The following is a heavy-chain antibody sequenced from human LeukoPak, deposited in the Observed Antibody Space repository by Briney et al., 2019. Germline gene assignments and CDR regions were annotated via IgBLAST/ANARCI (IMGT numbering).Heavy chain of an antibody. CDR2: IYYSGST. CDR1: GGSISSGDYY. V-gene: IGHV4-30-4*08. Sequence: PSETLSLTCTVSGGSISSGDYYWSWIRQPPGKGLEWIGYIYYSGSTYYNPSLKSRVTISVDTSKNQFSLKLSSVTAADTAVYYCARRSSIGFGPGPSALPTTYYFDYWGQGTLVTVSS. J-gene: IGHJ4*02. CDR3: ARRSSIGFGPGPSALPTTYYFDY. D-gene: IGHD3-16*01.